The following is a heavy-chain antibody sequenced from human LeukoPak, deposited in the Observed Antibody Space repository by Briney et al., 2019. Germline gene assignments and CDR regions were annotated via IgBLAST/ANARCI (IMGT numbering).Heavy chain of an antibody. D-gene: IGHD2-2*01. J-gene: IGHJ4*02. CDR1: GFTFRSYA. Sequence: GGSLRLSCAASGFTFRSYAMSWVRQAPGKGLEWVSAISGSGGSTYYADSVKGRFTISRDNSKNTLYLQMNSLRAEDTAVYYCAKDLKGCSSTSCFLDYFDYWGQGILVTVSS. CDR3: AKDLKGCSSTSCFLDYFDY. V-gene: IGHV3-23*01. CDR2: ISGSGGST.